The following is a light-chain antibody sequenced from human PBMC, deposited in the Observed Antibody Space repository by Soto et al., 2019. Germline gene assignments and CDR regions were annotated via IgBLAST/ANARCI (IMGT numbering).Light chain of an antibody. V-gene: IGLV2-14*01. CDR1: RSDVGGYNY. J-gene: IGLJ2*01. CDR2: DVS. Sequence: SALTQPASVSGSPGQSITISCTGTRSDVGGYNYVSWYQQHPGKAPKLMIYDVSNRPSGVSNRFSGSKSGNTASLTISGLQAEDEADYYCSSYTSSSTLVVFGGGTQLTVL. CDR3: SSYTSSSTLVV.